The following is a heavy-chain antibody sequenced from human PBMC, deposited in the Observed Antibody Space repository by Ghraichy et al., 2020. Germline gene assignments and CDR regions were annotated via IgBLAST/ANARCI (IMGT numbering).Heavy chain of an antibody. CDR1: GDSVSSDTSA. CDR3: VRGGHFDY. CDR2: TYFRSSQWYY. J-gene: IGHJ4*02. Sequence: SQTLSLTCAISGDSVSSDTSAWNWIRQSPSRGLEWLGRTYFRSSQWYYDYAVSVKSRITIKPDTSKNQFSLQLNSVTPEDTAMYYCVRGGHFDYWGQGTLVTVSS. V-gene: IGHV6-1*01.